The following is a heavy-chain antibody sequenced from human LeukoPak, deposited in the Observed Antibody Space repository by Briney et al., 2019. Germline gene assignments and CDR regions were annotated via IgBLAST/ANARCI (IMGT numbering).Heavy chain of an antibody. Sequence: GRSLRLSCAASGFTFSSYGMHWVRQAPGKGLEWVAVISYDGSNKYYADSVKGRFTISRDNSKNTLYLQMNSLRAEDTAVYYCAKGTYYYGSTESTGSWYFDLWGRGTLVSVSS. V-gene: IGHV3-30*18. CDR3: AKGTYYYGSTESTGSWYFDL. J-gene: IGHJ2*01. CDR1: GFTFSSYG. CDR2: ISYDGSNK. D-gene: IGHD3-10*01.